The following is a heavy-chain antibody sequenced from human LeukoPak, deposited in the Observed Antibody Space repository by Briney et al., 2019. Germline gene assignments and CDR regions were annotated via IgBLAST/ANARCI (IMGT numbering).Heavy chain of an antibody. CDR1: GGSISSGGYY. V-gene: IGHV4-31*03. CDR3: AGVIRRSGYCD. J-gene: IGHJ4*02. D-gene: IGHD3-3*01. Sequence: PSQTLSLTCTVSGGSISSGGYYWSWIRQHPGQGLEWIGYIYYSGSTYYNPSLKSRVTISVDTSKNQFSLKLSSVTAADTAVYYCAGVIRRSGYCDWGQGTLVTVSS. CDR2: IYYSGST.